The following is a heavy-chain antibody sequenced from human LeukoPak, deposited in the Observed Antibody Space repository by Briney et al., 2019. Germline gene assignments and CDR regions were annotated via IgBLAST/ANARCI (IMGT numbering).Heavy chain of an antibody. D-gene: IGHD6-19*01. J-gene: IGHJ4*02. CDR2: IYYSGST. CDR1: GGSMSPYH. CDR3: ARAVAGLYYFDY. Sequence: SETLSLTCTVSGGSMSPYHWSWIRQPPGKGLEWTGYIYYSGSTNYNPSLKSRVTISVDTSKNQFSLKLSSVTAADTAVYYCARAVAGLYYFDYWGQGTLVTVSS. V-gene: IGHV4-59*01.